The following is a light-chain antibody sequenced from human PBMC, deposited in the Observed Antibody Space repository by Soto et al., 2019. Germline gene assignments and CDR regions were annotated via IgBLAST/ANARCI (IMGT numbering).Light chain of an antibody. CDR1: QSVSSNY. Sequence: EIVVTQSPGTLSLSPGERATLSCRASQSVSSNYLAWYRQKPGQAPRLLISDASNRATGIADKFSGSGSGTDFTLTISRLEPEDFAVYYCQQYGSPPYTFGQGTKLEIE. CDR2: DAS. V-gene: IGKV3-20*01. J-gene: IGKJ2*01. CDR3: QQYGSPPYT.